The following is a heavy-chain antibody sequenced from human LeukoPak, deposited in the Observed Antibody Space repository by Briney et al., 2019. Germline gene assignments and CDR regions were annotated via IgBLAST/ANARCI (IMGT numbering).Heavy chain of an antibody. CDR3: ARHFGGPNWFDP. V-gene: IGHV4-39*07. J-gene: IGHJ5*02. D-gene: IGHD3-10*01. CDR1: GGSISSSSYY. CDR2: IYYSGST. Sequence: PSETLSLTCTVSGGSISSSSYYWGWIRQPPGKGLEWIGSIYYSGSTYYNPSLKSRVTISVDTSKNQFSLKLSSVTAADTAVYYCARHFGGPNWFDPRGQGTLVTVSS.